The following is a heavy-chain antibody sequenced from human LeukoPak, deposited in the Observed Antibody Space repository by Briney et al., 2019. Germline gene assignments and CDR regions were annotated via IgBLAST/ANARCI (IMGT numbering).Heavy chain of an antibody. CDR3: ARSETGYSSGWYGDY. Sequence: SVKVSCKASGGTFSSYAISWVRQAPGQGLEWMGGIIPIFGTANYAQKFQGRVTITADESTSTAYIELSSLRSEDTAVYYCARSETGYSSGWYGDYWGQGTLVTVSS. D-gene: IGHD6-19*01. CDR1: GGTFSSYA. CDR2: IIPIFGTA. V-gene: IGHV1-69*01. J-gene: IGHJ4*02.